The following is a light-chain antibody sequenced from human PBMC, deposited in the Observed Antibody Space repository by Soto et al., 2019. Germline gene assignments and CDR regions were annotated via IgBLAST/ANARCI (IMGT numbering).Light chain of an antibody. CDR1: RSILHSSNNKDY. CDR3: QQYYTTPQS. CDR2: WAS. J-gene: IGKJ1*01. Sequence: DIVMTQSPDSLAVSLGERATINCKSSRSILHSSNNKDYLAWYQHKPGQPPKLVIAWASTRESGVPDRFSGSGYGTDFTLTITRLQAEDVAVYYCQQYYTTPQSFGQGTKVEIK. V-gene: IGKV4-1*01.